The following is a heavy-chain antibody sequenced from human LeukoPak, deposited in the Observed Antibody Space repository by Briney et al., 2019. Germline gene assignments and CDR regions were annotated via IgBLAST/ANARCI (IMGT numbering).Heavy chain of an antibody. CDR1: GDTFSSYA. CDR3: ARLGPGGMATITN. D-gene: IGHD5-24*01. V-gene: IGHV1-69*13. CDR2: IIPIFGTA. J-gene: IGHJ4*02. Sequence: ASVKVSCKASGDTFSSYAISWVRQAPGQGLEWMGGIIPIFGTANYAQKFQGRVTITADESTSTAYMELTSLRSEDTAVYYCARLGPGGMATITNWGQGTLVTVSS.